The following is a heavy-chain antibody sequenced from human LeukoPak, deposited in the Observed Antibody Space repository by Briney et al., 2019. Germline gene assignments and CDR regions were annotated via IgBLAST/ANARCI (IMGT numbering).Heavy chain of an antibody. Sequence: GASAKVSCKASGYTFTSYGINWVRQAPGQGLEWMGWISAYNGNTNYAQKLQDRVTMTTDTSTSTAYMELRSLRSDDTAIYYCARMMSIPVAGHRPLFDYWGQGTLVTVSS. D-gene: IGHD6-19*01. CDR3: ARMMSIPVAGHRPLFDY. V-gene: IGHV1-18*01. CDR1: GYTFTSYG. J-gene: IGHJ4*02. CDR2: ISAYNGNT.